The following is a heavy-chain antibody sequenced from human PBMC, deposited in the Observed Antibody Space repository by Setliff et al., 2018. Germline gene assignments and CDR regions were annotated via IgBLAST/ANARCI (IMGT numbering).Heavy chain of an antibody. CDR1: GGSFSGYY. V-gene: IGHV4-34*01. J-gene: IGHJ6*03. Sequence: SETLSLTCAVYGGSFSGYYWSWIRQPPGKGLEWIGEINHSGSTNYNPSLKSRVTISVDTSKNQFSLKLSSVAAADTAVYYCARGGYSYGHHYYYYMDVWGKGTTVIVSS. CDR3: ARGGYSYGHHYYYYMDV. D-gene: IGHD5-18*01. CDR2: INHSGST.